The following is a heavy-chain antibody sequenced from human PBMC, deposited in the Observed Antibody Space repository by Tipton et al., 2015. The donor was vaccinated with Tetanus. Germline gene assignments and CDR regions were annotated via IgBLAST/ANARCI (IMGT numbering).Heavy chain of an antibody. CDR2: ISNSGST. D-gene: IGHD2-21*02. CDR3: ATVGLVTASVKY. J-gene: IGHJ4*01. CDR1: GGSISSDGAY. V-gene: IGHV4-31*03. Sequence: TLSLTCTVSGGSISSDGAYWSWIRQHPGEGLEWIGYISNSGSTYYNPSLKSRVTMSLDRSKNQFSLKLTSVTAADTAVYYCATVGLVTASVKYWGQGTLVTVSS.